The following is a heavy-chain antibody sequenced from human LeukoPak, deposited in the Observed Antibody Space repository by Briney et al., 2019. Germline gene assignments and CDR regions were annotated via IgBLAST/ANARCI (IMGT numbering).Heavy chain of an antibody. J-gene: IGHJ4*02. Sequence: GGSLRLSCAASGFTLSDHYMDWVRQAPGKGLEWVGRIKSKTDGGTTDYAAPVKGRFTISRDDSKNTLYLQMNSLKTEDTAVYYCTTGRAMVVFDYWGQGTLVTVSS. V-gene: IGHV3-15*01. CDR1: GFTLSDHY. D-gene: IGHD5-18*01. CDR3: TTGRAMVVFDY. CDR2: IKSKTDGGTT.